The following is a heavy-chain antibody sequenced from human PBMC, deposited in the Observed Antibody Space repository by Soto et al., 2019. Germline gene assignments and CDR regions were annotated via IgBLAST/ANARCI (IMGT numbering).Heavy chain of an antibody. CDR1: GFTFSSYS. J-gene: IGHJ3*02. V-gene: IGHV3-21*01. CDR2: ISSSSSYI. CDR3: ARGSEGNAFDI. Sequence: PGGSLRLSCAASGFTFSSYSMNWVRQAPGKGLEWVSSISSSSSYIYYADSVKGRFTIPRDNAKNSLYLQMNSLRAEGTAVYYCARGSEGNAFDIWGQGTLVTVSS. D-gene: IGHD3-10*01.